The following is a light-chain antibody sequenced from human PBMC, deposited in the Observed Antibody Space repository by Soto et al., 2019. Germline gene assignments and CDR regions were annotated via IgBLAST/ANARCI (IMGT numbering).Light chain of an antibody. V-gene: IGLV1-51*01. J-gene: IGLJ2*01. Sequence: QAVLTQPPSVSAAPGQKVTISCSGSSFNIGNNYVSWFQQLPGTAPKLLIYDSNKRPSGIPDRFSGSKSGTSATLDITGLQTGDEADYYCATLDSSLTGEVFGGGTKVTVL. CDR3: ATLDSSLTGEV. CDR2: DSN. CDR1: SFNIGNNY.